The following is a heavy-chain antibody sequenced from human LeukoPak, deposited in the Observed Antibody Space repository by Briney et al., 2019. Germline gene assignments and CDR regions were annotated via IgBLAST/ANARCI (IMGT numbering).Heavy chain of an antibody. CDR1: GYTFTGYY. Sequence: GASVKVSCTASGYTFTGYYMHWVRQAPGQGLEWMGWINPNSGGTNYAQKFQGRVTMTRDTSISTAYMELSRLRSDDTAVYYCARSYYDILTGDTNFDYWGQGTLVTVSS. CDR3: ARSYYDILTGDTNFDY. CDR2: INPNSGGT. V-gene: IGHV1-2*02. D-gene: IGHD3-9*01. J-gene: IGHJ4*02.